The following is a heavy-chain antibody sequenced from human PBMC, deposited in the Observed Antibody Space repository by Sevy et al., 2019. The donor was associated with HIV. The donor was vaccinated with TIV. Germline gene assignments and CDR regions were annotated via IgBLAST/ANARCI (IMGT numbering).Heavy chain of an antibody. V-gene: IGHV3-21*01. CDR2: ISSSGDHI. Sequence: GGSLRLSCVASGFTFNAYSMNWVRQAPGKGLEWVSSISSSGDHIYYADSVKGRFTVSRDNAKNSLYLQINSLRVEDTALYYCASFSGSYWGQGTLVTVSS. CDR3: ASFSGSY. CDR1: GFTFNAYS. D-gene: IGHD1-26*01. J-gene: IGHJ4*02.